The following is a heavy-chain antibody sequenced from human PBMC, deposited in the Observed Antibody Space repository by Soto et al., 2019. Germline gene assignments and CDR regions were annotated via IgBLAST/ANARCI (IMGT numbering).Heavy chain of an antibody. CDR1: GFSLNTRRVG. CDR2: LYWSDDK. Sequence: QITLKESGPTLVKPTQTLTLTCTFSGFSLNTRRVGVGWIRQPTGKALEWLALLYWSDDKRYSPSLKSRLTITKDASKNQVVLTMPSMDPVDTATYYCAHVGLTVPDFDYWGQGTLLTVSS. D-gene: IGHD4-17*01. CDR3: AHVGLTVPDFDY. V-gene: IGHV2-5*01. J-gene: IGHJ4*02.